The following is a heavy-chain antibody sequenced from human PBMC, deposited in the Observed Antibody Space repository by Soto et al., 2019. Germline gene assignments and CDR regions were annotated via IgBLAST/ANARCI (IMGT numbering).Heavy chain of an antibody. V-gene: IGHV4-4*07. D-gene: IGHD3-3*01. J-gene: IGHJ4*02. CDR3: AKVTWSGYFTY. Sequence: QVQLQESGPRLVKPSETLSLTCTVSGGSNSGDYWTWIRQPAGKGLEWIGRIYASGSTNYNPSLKSRVTLSVDTSKSQFSLKLTSVNAADTAIYYCAKVTWSGYFTYWGQGILVTVSS. CDR2: IYASGST. CDR1: GGSNSGDY.